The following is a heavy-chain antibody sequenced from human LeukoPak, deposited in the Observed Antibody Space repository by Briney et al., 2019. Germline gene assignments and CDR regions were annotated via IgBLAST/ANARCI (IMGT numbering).Heavy chain of an antibody. V-gene: IGHV3-7*01. D-gene: IGHD2-15*01. Sequence: PGGSLRLSCAASGFTISSYWMSWVRQAPGKGLEWVANINQDGSEKYYVDSVKGRFTISRDNAKNSLYLQMNSLRAEDTAVYYCAREGCSGGSCYHNWFDPWGQGTLVTVSS. CDR2: INQDGSEK. J-gene: IGHJ5*02. CDR1: GFTISSYW. CDR3: AREGCSGGSCYHNWFDP.